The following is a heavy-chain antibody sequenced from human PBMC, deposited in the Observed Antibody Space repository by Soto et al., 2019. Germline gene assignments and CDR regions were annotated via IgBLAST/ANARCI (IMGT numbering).Heavy chain of an antibody. CDR2: ISGNGVNT. J-gene: IGHJ4*02. CDR3: VSRNHNNWFFDF. D-gene: IGHD1-1*01. Sequence: PGGSLRLSCSASGFSFSSYAMHWVRLAPGKGLEYVSAISGNGVNTYYADSVKGRFTISRDNSKNTLYIQMYSLRAEDAAVYYCVSRNHNNWFFDFWGQGTLVTVSS. V-gene: IGHV3-64D*08. CDR1: GFSFSSYA.